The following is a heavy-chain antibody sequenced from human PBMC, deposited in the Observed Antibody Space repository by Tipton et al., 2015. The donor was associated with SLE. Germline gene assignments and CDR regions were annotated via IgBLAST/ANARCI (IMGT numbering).Heavy chain of an antibody. D-gene: IGHD6-6*01. CDR1: GFTFSNYA. V-gene: IGHV3-21*03. CDR2: ISSDSYYI. CDR3: ARDDIAADDMDV. J-gene: IGHJ6*02. Sequence: SLRLSCAASGFTFSNYAMHWVRQAPGKGLEWVSSISSDSYYIYYADSVKGRFTISRDNAKNSLYLQMNSLRAEDTAVYYCARDDIAADDMDVWGQGTTVTVSS.